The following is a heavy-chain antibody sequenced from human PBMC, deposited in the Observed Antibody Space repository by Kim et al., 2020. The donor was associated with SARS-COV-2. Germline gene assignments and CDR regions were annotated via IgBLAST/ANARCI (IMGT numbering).Heavy chain of an antibody. D-gene: IGHD6-19*01. CDR2: INHSGST. J-gene: IGHJ4*02. CDR3: ARGASMQWLVIGYFDY. V-gene: IGHV4-34*01. Sequence: SETLSLICAVYGGFFSGYYWSWIRQPPGKGLEWIGEINHSGSTNYNPSLKSRVTISVDTSKNQFSLKLSSVTAADTAVYYCARGASMQWLVIGYFDYWGQGTLVTVSS. CDR1: GGFFSGYY.